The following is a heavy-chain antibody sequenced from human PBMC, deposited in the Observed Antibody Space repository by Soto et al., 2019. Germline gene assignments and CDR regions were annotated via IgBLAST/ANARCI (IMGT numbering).Heavy chain of an antibody. CDR3: ARGLQRRFGGYKGLGYHGMDV. J-gene: IGHJ6*02. CDR1: GGSFSDYF. D-gene: IGHD5-12*01. V-gene: IGHV4-34*01. Sequence: QVQLQQWGAGLLKPSETLSLTCAVYGGSFSDYFWSWIRQPPSKGLEWIGEISHSGSTSYNPSLKSRVTISVDTSKNQFFLNLSSVTAADTAVYYCARGLQRRFGGYKGLGYHGMDVWGQGNTVTVSS. CDR2: ISHSGST.